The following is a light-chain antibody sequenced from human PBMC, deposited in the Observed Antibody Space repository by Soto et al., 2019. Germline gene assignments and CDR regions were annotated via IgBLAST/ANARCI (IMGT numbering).Light chain of an antibody. V-gene: IGKV2-30*01. J-gene: IGKJ4*01. CDR3: MQGSHWPLT. Sequence: DVVLTQSPLSLPVTLGRPASISCRSSQSLVYSDGNTYLTWFQXRQGQSPRRXLFEVSKRHSGVPDRFSGSGSGTDLTMKISRVEAEDVGVYYCMQGSHWPLTFGGGTKVDIK. CDR2: EVS. CDR1: QSLVYSDGNTY.